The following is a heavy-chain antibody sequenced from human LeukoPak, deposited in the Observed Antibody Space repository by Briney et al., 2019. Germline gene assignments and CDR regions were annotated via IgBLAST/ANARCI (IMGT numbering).Heavy chain of an antibody. Sequence: ASVKVSCKASGGTFSSYAISWVRQAPGQGLEWMGGIIPIFGTANYAQKFQGRVTITADESTSTAYMELSSLRSEDTAVYYCASGVVPAAIGAFDIWGQGTMVPVSS. CDR2: IIPIFGTA. CDR3: ASGVVPAAIGAFDI. D-gene: IGHD2-2*01. CDR1: GGTFSSYA. J-gene: IGHJ3*02. V-gene: IGHV1-69*13.